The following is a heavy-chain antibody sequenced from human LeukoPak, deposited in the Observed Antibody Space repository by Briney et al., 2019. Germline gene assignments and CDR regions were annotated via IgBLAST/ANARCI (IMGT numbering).Heavy chain of an antibody. CDR2: IYYSGST. D-gene: IGHD3-22*01. V-gene: IGHV4-59*01. CDR1: GGSISSYY. CDR3: ARASYYYDSSEYYFDY. J-gene: IGHJ4*02. Sequence: PSETLSLTCTVSGGSISSYYWSWIRQPPGKGLEWIGYIYYSGSTNYNPSLKSRVTISVDTSKNQFSLKLSSVTAADTAVYYCARASYYYDSSEYYFDYWGQGTLVTVSS.